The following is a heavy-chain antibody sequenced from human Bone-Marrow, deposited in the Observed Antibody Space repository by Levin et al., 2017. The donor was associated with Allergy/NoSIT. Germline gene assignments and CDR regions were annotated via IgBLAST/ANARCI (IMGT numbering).Heavy chain of an antibody. CDR2: ISYSGST. Sequence: SETLSLTCTVSGGSISSSSDYWGWIRQPPGKGLEWIGSISYSGSTYYKSSLKIRIAISLDTSKNQFSLKLSSVSAADTAVYYCERDSELVNEVFDYDYGLDVWGQGTTVTVSS. J-gene: IGHJ6*02. D-gene: IGHD1-1*01. CDR3: ERDSELVNEVFDYDYGLDV. V-gene: IGHV4-39*07. CDR1: GGSISSSSDY.